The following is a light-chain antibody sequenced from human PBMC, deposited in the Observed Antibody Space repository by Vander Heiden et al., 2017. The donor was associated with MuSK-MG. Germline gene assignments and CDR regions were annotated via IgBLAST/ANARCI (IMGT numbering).Light chain of an antibody. J-gene: IGKJ3*01. CDR2: SVS. CDR1: QSVSNY. V-gene: IGKV1-39*01. Sequence: DIQMTQFPSSLSASVGDRVTISCLSSQSVSNYLNWYQQKPGRAPKLPIYSVSALVSGIPPRFSGAGSETDFTLTINSLQPEDFATYYCQQTYDSITFGPGTRV. CDR3: QQTYDSIT.